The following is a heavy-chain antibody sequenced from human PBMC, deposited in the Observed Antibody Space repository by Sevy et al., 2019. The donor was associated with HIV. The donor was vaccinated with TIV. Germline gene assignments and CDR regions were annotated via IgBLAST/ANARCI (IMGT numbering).Heavy chain of an antibody. CDR3: TRANRSVISPPYAFDI. V-gene: IGHV3-30-3*01. CDR2: ISYDGSNK. Sequence: GGSLRLSCAASGFTFSSYAMHWVRQAPGKGLEWVAVISYDGSNKYYADSVKGRFTISRDNSKNTLYLQMNSLRAEDTAVYYCTRANRSVISPPYAFDIWGQGTMVTVSS. J-gene: IGHJ3*02. D-gene: IGHD3-16*02. CDR1: GFTFSSYA.